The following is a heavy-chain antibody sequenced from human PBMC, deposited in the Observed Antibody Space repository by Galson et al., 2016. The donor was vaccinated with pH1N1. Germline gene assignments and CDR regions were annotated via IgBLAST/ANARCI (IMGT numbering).Heavy chain of an antibody. CDR2: ISWNSGSI. CDR3: ARDQYSGFDDEAFDQ. V-gene: IGHV3-9*01. Sequence: SLRLSCAASGFTFDDYAMHWVRQAPGKGLEWVSGISWNSGSIGYADSVKGRFTISRDNAKNSLYLQMNGLRAEDTAVYYCARDQYSGFDDEAFDQWGQGTLVTVSS. CDR1: GFTFDDYA. D-gene: IGHD5-12*01. J-gene: IGHJ4*02.